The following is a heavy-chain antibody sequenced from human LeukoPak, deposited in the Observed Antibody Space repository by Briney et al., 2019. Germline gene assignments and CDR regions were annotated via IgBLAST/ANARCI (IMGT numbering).Heavy chain of an antibody. J-gene: IGHJ4*02. D-gene: IGHD3-22*01. CDR3: ARELLPASSDYYDSSGYSDY. V-gene: IGHV1-46*01. CDR1: GYTFTSYY. CDR2: IIPSGGST. Sequence: ASVKVSCKASGYTFTSYYMHWVRQAPGQGLEWMGIIIPSGGSTSYAQKFQGRVTMTRDTSTSTVYMELSSLRSEDTAVYYCARELLPASSDYYDSSGYSDYWGQGTLVTVSS.